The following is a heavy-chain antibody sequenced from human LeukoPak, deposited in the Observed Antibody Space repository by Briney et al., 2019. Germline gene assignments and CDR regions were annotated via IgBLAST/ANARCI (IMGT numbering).Heavy chain of an antibody. V-gene: IGHV3-30*02. Sequence: PGGSLRLSCAASGFTFSSYGMHWVRQAPGKGLEWVAFIRYDGSNKYYADSVKGRFTISRDNSKNTLYLQMNSLRAEDTAVYYCAKPAYSGSYTTNEPAANYYYYYMDVWGKGTTVTVSS. CDR1: GFTFSSYG. D-gene: IGHD1-26*01. CDR3: AKPAYSGSYTTNEPAANYYYYYMDV. J-gene: IGHJ6*03. CDR2: IRYDGSNK.